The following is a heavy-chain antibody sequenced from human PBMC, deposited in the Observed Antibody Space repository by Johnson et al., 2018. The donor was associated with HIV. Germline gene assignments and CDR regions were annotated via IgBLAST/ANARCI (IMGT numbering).Heavy chain of an antibody. J-gene: IGHJ3*01. CDR3: AIMSAPEDADAFDF. CDR2: IYSGGST. Sequence: VQLVESGGGLVQPGGSLRLSCAASGFTVSSNYMSWVRQAPGKGLEWVSVIYSGGSTYYADPVKGRFTISRDNSRNTLYLQMNSLRAEDTTVYFCAIMSAPEDADAFDFWGQGTMVTVSS. V-gene: IGHV3-66*02. CDR1: GFTVSSNY. D-gene: IGHD1-14*01.